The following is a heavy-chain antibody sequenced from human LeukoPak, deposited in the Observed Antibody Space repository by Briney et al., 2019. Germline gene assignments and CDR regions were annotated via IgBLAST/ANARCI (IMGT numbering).Heavy chain of an antibody. D-gene: IGHD3-3*01. CDR1: GFTFSSYS. J-gene: IGHJ6*03. V-gene: IGHV3-21*01. Sequence: GGSLRLSCAASGFTFSSYSMNWVRQAPGKGLEWVSSISSSSSYIYYADSVKGRFTISRDNAKNSLYLQMNSLRAEDTAVYYCALLVRDTGYYDLRRASYYYYYMDVWGKGTTVTVSS. CDR3: ALLVRDTGYYDLRRASYYYYYMDV. CDR2: ISSSSSYI.